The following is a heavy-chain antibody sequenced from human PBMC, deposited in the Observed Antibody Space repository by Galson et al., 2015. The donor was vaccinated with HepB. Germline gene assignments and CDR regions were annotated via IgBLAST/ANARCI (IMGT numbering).Heavy chain of an antibody. CDR1: GFTFSSYS. J-gene: IGHJ4*02. CDR2: ISSSSSYI. D-gene: IGHD3-10*01. Sequence: LRLSCAASGFTFSSYSMNWVRQAPGKGLEWVSSISSSSSYIYYADSVKGRFTISRDNAKNSLYLQMNSLRAEDTAVYYCARQMVRGVIFDYWGQGTLVTVSS. V-gene: IGHV3-21*01. CDR3: ARQMVRGVIFDY.